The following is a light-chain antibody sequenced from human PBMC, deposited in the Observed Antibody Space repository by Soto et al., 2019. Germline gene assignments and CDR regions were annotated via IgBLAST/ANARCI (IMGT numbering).Light chain of an antibody. CDR3: QQYNSYSPT. CDR2: DAS. Sequence: DIQMTQSPSTLSASLGDRFTITFRASQSISSWLAWYQQKPGKAPKLLIYDASSLESGVPSRFSGSGSGTEFTLTISSLQPDDFATYYCQQYNSYSPTFGQGTKVDIK. V-gene: IGKV1-5*01. J-gene: IGKJ1*01. CDR1: QSISSW.